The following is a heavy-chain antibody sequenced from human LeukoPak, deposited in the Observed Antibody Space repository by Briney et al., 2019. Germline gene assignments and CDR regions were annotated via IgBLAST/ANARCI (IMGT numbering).Heavy chain of an antibody. D-gene: IGHD3-10*01. CDR2: INWNGGST. Sequence: PGGSLRLSCAASGFTFDDYGMSWVRQAPGKGLEWVSGINWNGGSTGYADSVKGRFTISRDNAKNSLYLQMKSLRAEDTALYYCARDYGSGSYDNYYYYYMDVWGKGTTVTVSS. V-gene: IGHV3-20*04. CDR1: GFTFDDYG. CDR3: ARDYGSGSYDNYYYYYMDV. J-gene: IGHJ6*03.